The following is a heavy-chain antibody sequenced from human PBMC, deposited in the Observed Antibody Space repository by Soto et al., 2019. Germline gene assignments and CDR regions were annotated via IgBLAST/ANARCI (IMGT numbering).Heavy chain of an antibody. Sequence: GGSLRLSCAASGFSLSNNGMHWVRQAPGKGLEWVAVISYDGNNKYYADSVKGRFTISRDNSKNTVYLEMNNLRAEDTAMYYCAKGGSGNYLSYYYYYGMDVWGQGTTVTVSS. V-gene: IGHV3-30*18. D-gene: IGHD3-22*01. CDR1: GFSLSNNG. J-gene: IGHJ6*02. CDR2: ISYDGNNK. CDR3: AKGGSGNYLSYYYYYGMDV.